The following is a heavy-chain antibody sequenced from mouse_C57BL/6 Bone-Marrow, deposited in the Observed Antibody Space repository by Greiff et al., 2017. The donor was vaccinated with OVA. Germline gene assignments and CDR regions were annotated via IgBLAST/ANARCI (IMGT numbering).Heavy chain of an antibody. CDR2: IYPRSGNT. Sequence: VQLQQSGAELARPGASVKLSCKASGYTFTSYGISWVKQRTGPGLEWIGEIYPRSGNTYYNEKFKGKATLTADKSSSTAYMELRSLTSEDSAVYFCARSRDGYYPGFAYWGQGTLVTVSA. CDR1: GYTFTSYG. D-gene: IGHD2-3*01. J-gene: IGHJ3*01. V-gene: IGHV1-81*01. CDR3: ARSRDGYYPGFAY.